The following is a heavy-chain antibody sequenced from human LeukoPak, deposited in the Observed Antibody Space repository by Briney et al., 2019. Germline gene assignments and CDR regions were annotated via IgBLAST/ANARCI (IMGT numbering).Heavy chain of an antibody. Sequence: QTGGSLRLSCAASGFTFSSYSMNWVRQAPGKGLEWVSYISSSSSTIYYADSVKGRFTISRDNAKNSLYLQMNSLRAEDTAVYYCARDLQLWTTRDTRRGAQVGYWGQGTLVTVSS. J-gene: IGHJ4*02. V-gene: IGHV3-48*01. CDR3: ARDLQLWTTRDTRRGAQVGY. CDR1: GFTFSSYS. CDR2: ISSSSSTI. D-gene: IGHD5-18*01.